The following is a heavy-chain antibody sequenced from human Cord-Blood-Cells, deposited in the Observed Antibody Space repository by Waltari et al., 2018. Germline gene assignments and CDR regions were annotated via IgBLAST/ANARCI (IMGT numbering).Heavy chain of an antibody. V-gene: IGHV5-51*01. CDR1: GYSLPSYW. Sequence: EVQLVQSGAEVKKPGESLQISCKGSGYSLPSYWIGWVRHMPGKGRAWMGIIYPGDSDTKYSPSFQGQVTISADKSISTAYLQWSSLKASDTAMYYCARSSVVPAAYYFDYWGQGTLVTVSS. J-gene: IGHJ4*02. CDR3: ARSSVVPAAYYFDY. D-gene: IGHD2-2*01. CDR2: IYPGDSDT.